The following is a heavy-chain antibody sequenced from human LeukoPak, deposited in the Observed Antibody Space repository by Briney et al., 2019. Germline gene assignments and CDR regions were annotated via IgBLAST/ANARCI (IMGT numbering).Heavy chain of an antibody. Sequence: GGSLRLSCAASGFTFSSYAMSWVRQAPGKGLEWVSAISGSGGSTYYADSVKGRFTISRDNSKNTLYLQMNSLRAEDTAVYYCAKVAGNYYDSSGYYPDYWGQGTLVTVSS. V-gene: IGHV3-23*01. CDR2: ISGSGGST. D-gene: IGHD3-22*01. CDR3: AKVAGNYYDSSGYYPDY. J-gene: IGHJ4*02. CDR1: GFTFSSYA.